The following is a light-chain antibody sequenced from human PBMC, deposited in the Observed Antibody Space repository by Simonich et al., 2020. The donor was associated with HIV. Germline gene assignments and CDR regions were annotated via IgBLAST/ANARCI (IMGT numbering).Light chain of an antibody. J-gene: IGKJ1*01. CDR3: QQYYSTPRT. CDR2: WAS. Sequence: DIVMTQSPDSLAVSLGERATINCKSSQSVLYSSNNKNYLAWYQQKPGQPPKLLIYWASTRESGVPDRVSGSGSGTDFTLTISSLQAEDVAVYYCQQYYSTPRTFGQGTKVETK. CDR1: QSVLYSSNNKNY. V-gene: IGKV4-1*01.